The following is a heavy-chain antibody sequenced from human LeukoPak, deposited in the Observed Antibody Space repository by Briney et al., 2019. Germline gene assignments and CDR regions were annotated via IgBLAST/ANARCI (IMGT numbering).Heavy chain of an antibody. CDR3: ARVNRIAVAGALDY. J-gene: IGHJ4*02. CDR1: GGSISSYY. V-gene: IGHV4-59*01. Sequence: SETLSPTCTVSGGSISSYYWSWIRQPPGKGLEWIGYIYYSGSTNYNPSLKSRVTISVDTSKNQFSLKLSSVTAADTAVYYCARVNRIAVAGALDYWGQGTLVTVSS. D-gene: IGHD6-19*01. CDR2: IYYSGST.